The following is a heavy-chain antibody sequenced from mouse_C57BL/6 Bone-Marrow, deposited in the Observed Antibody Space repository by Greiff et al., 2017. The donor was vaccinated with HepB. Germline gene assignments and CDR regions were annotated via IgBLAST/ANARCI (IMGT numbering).Heavy chain of an antibody. CDR3: GIYYDYPLFAY. CDR1: GYTFTSYW. Sequence: VKLVESGAELVKPGASVKMSCKASGYTFTSYWITWVKQRPGQGLEWIGDIYPGSGSTNYNEKFKSKATLTVDTSSSTAYMQLSSLTSEDSAVYYCGIYYDYPLFAYWGQGTLVTVSA. V-gene: IGHV1-55*01. CDR2: IYPGSGST. J-gene: IGHJ3*01. D-gene: IGHD2-4*01.